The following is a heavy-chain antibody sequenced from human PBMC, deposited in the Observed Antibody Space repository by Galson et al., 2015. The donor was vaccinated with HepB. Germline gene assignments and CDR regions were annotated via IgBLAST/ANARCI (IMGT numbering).Heavy chain of an antibody. Sequence: SLRLSCAASGFTFSNYWMNWVRQAPGKGLEWVANINPDGSEKSYVASLKGRFTISRDNSKNSVYLQMDSLRAEDTAIYYCARRISLVRGIITRPDYYYGMDVWGQGTTVTVAS. D-gene: IGHD3-10*01. CDR1: GFTFSNYW. J-gene: IGHJ6*02. CDR2: INPDGSEK. V-gene: IGHV3-7*03. CDR3: ARRISLVRGIITRPDYYYGMDV.